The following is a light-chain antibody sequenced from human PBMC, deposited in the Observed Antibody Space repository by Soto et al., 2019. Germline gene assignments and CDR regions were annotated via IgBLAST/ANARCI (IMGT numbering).Light chain of an antibody. Sequence: QSALTQPAAVSGSPGQSITISCTGTSGDVGGYNFVSWYQQHPGKAPKFIIYDVRNRPSGVSNRFSGSRSGNTASLTISGLQAEDEADYYCSSYTSSSTVIFGGGTKLTVL. V-gene: IGLV2-14*03. CDR1: SGDVGGYNF. CDR3: SSYTSSSTVI. J-gene: IGLJ2*01. CDR2: DVR.